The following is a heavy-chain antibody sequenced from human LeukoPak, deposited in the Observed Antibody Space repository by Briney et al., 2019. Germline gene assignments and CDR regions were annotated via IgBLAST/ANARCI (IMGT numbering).Heavy chain of an antibody. J-gene: IGHJ4*02. CDR1: GFTLSSYA. CDR3: ARGGSGTSVLYY. V-gene: IGHV3-23*01. CDR2: IGDSET. Sequence: GESLRLSCAASGFTLSSYAMTWVRQAPGKGLEWVSFIGDSETNYVDSVKGRFTVSRDNSKNTLYLEMNSLRAEDTAVYYCARGGSGTSVLYYWGQGILVTVSS. D-gene: IGHD2-2*01.